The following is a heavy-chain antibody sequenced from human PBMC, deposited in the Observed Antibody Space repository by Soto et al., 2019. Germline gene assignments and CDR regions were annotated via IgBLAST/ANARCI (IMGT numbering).Heavy chain of an antibody. V-gene: IGHV1-18*04. D-gene: IGHD4-17*01. CDR3: ASSPPDHDYGDYFDY. CDR1: GYTFTSYG. CDR2: ISAYNGNT. Sequence: QVQLVQSGAEVKKPGASVKVSCKASGYTFTSYGISWVRPAPGQGLEWMGWISAYNGNTNYAQKLQGRVTMTTDTSTSTAYMELRSLRSDDTAVYYCASSPPDHDYGDYFDYWGQGTLVTVSS. J-gene: IGHJ4*02.